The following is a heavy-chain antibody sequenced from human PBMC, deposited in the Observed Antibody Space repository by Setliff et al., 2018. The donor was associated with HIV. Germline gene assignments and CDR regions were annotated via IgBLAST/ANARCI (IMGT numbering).Heavy chain of an antibody. CDR3: ARLGDYDSSGYSWFDY. CDR1: SGSVNNYW. Sequence: SETLSLTCNVSSGSVNNYWWTWIRQPPGKGLEWIGYICYSGSTYYNPSLKSRVTISVDTSKNQFSLMLSSVTAADTAVYYCARLGDYDSSGYSWFDYWGQGTLVTVSS. D-gene: IGHD3-22*01. CDR2: ICYSGST. J-gene: IGHJ4*02. V-gene: IGHV4-59*02.